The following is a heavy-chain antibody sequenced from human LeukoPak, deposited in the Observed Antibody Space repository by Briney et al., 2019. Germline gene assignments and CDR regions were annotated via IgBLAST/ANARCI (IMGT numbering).Heavy chain of an antibody. V-gene: IGHV1-69*05. CDR1: GGTFSSYA. CDR3: ARSIVVVPAAILGFDY. D-gene: IGHD2-2*02. Sequence: SVKVSCKASGGTFSSYAISWVRQAPGQGLEWMGGIIPIFGTANYAQKFQGRVTITTDESTSTAYMELSSLRSEDTAVYYCARSIVVVPAAILGFDYWDQGTLVTVSS. CDR2: IIPIFGTA. J-gene: IGHJ4*02.